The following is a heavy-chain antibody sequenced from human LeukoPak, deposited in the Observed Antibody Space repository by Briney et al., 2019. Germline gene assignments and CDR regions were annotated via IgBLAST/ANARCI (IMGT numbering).Heavy chain of an antibody. D-gene: IGHD2-21*01. CDR2: IIPIFGTA. V-gene: IGHV1-69*13. J-gene: IGHJ5*02. Sequence: SVRVSCKASGGTFSSYAISWVRQAPGQGLEWMGGIIPIFGTANYAQKFQGRVTITADESTSTAYMELSSLRSEDTAVYYCARSIPLWKELRRDWLDPWGQGTQVTVSS. CDR3: ARSIPLWKELRRDWLDP. CDR1: GGTFSSYA.